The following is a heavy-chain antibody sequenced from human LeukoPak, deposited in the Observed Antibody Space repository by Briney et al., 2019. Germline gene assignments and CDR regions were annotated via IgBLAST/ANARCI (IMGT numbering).Heavy chain of an antibody. Sequence: SETLSLTCTVSGGSISSYYWSWIRQPAGKGLEWIGRIYTSGSTNYNPSLKSRVTMSVDASKNQFSLKLSSVTAADTAVYYCARDLGHSSGYYSWIYYYYYMDVWGKGTTVTVSS. J-gene: IGHJ6*03. V-gene: IGHV4-4*07. CDR2: IYTSGST. CDR1: GGSISSYY. CDR3: ARDLGHSSGYYSWIYYYYYMDV. D-gene: IGHD3-22*01.